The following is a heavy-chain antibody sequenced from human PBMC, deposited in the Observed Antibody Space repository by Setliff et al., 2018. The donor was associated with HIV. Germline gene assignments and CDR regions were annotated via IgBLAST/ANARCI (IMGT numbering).Heavy chain of an antibody. J-gene: IGHJ4*02. CDR2: ISAYNGNT. D-gene: IGHD1-26*01. Sequence: ASVKVSCKASADTFTNCLINWVRQAPGQGLEWMGWISAYNGNTNYAQKLQGRVTMTTDTSTSTAYMELRSLTSDDTAVYYCARGSYGDYWGQGALVTVSS. CDR3: ARGSYGDY. CDR1: ADTFTNCL. V-gene: IGHV1-18*01.